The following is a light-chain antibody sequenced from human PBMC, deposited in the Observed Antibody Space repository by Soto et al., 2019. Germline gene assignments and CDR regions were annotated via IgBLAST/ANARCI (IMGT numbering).Light chain of an antibody. V-gene: IGKV1-5*01. CDR3: QQYDSDSLT. J-gene: IGKJ4*02. Sequence: DIQMTQSPSTLSASVGDRVTITCRASQSISSWLAWYQQKPGKAPKLLIYYYSILASGVPSRFSGSGSGTGFPLTISSLQPDDFATYYCQQYDSDSLTFGGGTKVEL. CDR1: QSISSW. CDR2: YYS.